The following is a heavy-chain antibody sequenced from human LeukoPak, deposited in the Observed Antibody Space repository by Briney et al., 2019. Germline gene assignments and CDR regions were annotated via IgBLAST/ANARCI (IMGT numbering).Heavy chain of an antibody. CDR3: ARVRSARSWFDP. V-gene: IGHV1-8*01. Sequence: ASVKVSCKASGYTFTSYGINWVRQATGQGLEWMGWMNPNSGDTGYAQKFQGRVTMTRNTSISTAYMELSSLRSEDTAVYYCARVRSARSWFDPWGQGTLVTVSS. J-gene: IGHJ5*02. CDR1: GYTFTSYG. CDR2: MNPNSGDT.